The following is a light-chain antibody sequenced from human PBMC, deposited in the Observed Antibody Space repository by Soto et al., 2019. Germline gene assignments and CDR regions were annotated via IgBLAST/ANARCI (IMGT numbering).Light chain of an antibody. CDR2: DAS. Sequence: DIPMTQSPSTLSASVGDRVTITCRASQSISDSLAWYQQKPGKAPYLLISDASSLERGVPSRFRGSGSGTEFTLTISSMQPDDFATYYCQQYNGYSRTFGQGTRVEI. V-gene: IGKV1-5*01. CDR3: QQYNGYSRT. J-gene: IGKJ1*01. CDR1: QSISDS.